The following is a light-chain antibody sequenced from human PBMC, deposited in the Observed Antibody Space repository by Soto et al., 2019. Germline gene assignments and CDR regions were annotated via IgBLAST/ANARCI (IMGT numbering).Light chain of an antibody. CDR3: SSYTSRSTLGV. CDR2: EVS. V-gene: IGLV2-14*01. CDR1: SSDVGGYNY. J-gene: IGLJ1*01. Sequence: QSALTQPASVSGSPGQSITISCTGSSSDVGGYNYVSWYQQHPGKAPKLMIYEVSNRPSGVSNRFSGSKSGNSASLTISGLQAEDEADYYCSSYTSRSTLGVFGTATKLTVL.